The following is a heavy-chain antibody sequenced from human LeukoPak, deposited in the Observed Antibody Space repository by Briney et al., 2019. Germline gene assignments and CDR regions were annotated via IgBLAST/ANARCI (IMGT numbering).Heavy chain of an antibody. J-gene: IGHJ4*02. CDR2: VHLNGAT. CDR3: SREGGAFSPFGF. D-gene: IGHD1-26*01. CDR1: GGSIITTNW. Sequence: SGTLSLTCGVSGGSIITTNWWSCVRQPGEKGLEWVGEVHLNGATNYNPSLKSRVTMSIDKSKNPLSLKLSSMAAAYTATYYCSREGGAFSPFGFWGQGTLVTVSS. V-gene: IGHV4-4*02.